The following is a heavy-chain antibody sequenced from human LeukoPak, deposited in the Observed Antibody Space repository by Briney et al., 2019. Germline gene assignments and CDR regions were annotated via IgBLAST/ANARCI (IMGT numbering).Heavy chain of an antibody. J-gene: IGHJ6*03. Sequence: GASVKVSCKASGYIFSSYDITWVRQAPGQGLEWVGWISVYNDNTSYTQTLQGRVTMTTDTSTSTAYMELRSLRSDDTAVYYCARVRLAGYSSAWYADYYMDVWGKGTTVTVSS. V-gene: IGHV1-18*01. CDR3: ARVRLAGYSSAWYADYYMDV. D-gene: IGHD6-19*01. CDR1: GYIFSSYD. CDR2: ISVYNDNT.